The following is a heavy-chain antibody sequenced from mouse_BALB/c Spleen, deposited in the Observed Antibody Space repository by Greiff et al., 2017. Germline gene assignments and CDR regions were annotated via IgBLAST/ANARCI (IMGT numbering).Heavy chain of an antibody. D-gene: IGHD3-1*01. J-gene: IGHJ2*01. CDR2: IRLKSNNYAT. CDR3: TRQLGLYYFDY. CDR1: GFTFSNYW. Sequence: EVQLVESGGGLVQPGGSMKLSCVASGFTFSNYWMNWVRQSPEKGLEWVAEIRLKSNNYATHYAESVKGRFTISRDDSKSSVYLQMNNLRAEDTGIYYCTRQLGLYYFDYWGQGTTLTVSS. V-gene: IGHV6-6*02.